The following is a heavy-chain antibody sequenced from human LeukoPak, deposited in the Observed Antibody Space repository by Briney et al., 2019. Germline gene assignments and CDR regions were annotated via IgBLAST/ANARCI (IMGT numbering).Heavy chain of an antibody. Sequence: ASVKVSCKASGYTFTGYYMHWVRQAPGQGLEWMGRTNPNSGGTNYAQKFQGRVTMTRDTSISTAYMELSRLRSDDTAVYYCARDRREVFYYDSSGYHDYWGQGTLVTVSS. V-gene: IGHV1-2*06. J-gene: IGHJ4*02. CDR2: TNPNSGGT. CDR3: ARDRREVFYYDSSGYHDY. D-gene: IGHD3-22*01. CDR1: GYTFTGYY.